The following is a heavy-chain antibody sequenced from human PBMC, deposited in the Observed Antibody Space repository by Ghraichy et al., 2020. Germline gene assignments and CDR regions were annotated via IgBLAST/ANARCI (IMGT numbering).Heavy chain of an antibody. V-gene: IGHV3-21*01. CDR2: ITSSSSYI. D-gene: IGHD3-16*01. CDR1: GFTFSTYT. J-gene: IGHJ6*03. CDR3: ARGGTRRAMDV. Sequence: GSLRLSCAASGFTFSTYTMNWVRQAPGKGLEWVSSITSSSSYIYYADSVKGRFTISRDNAKNSLYLQMNSLRAEDTAVYYCARGGTRRAMDVWGKGTPVTVSS.